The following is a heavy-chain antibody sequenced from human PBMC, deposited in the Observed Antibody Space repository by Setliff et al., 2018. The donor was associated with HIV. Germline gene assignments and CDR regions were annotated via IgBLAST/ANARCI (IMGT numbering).Heavy chain of an antibody. CDR1: GFTFSSYG. CDR2: IRYDGSNK. D-gene: IGHD3-22*01. Sequence: GGSLRLSCAASGFTFSSYGMHWVRQAPGKGLEWVAIIRYDGSNKYYADSVKGRFTISRDNSKNTLYLQMNSLRAEDTAVYYCAKIQNPQGYYYDSSGYYPHPGSPDYWGQGTLVTVSS. V-gene: IGHV3-30*02. J-gene: IGHJ4*02. CDR3: AKIQNPQGYYYDSSGYYPHPGSPDY.